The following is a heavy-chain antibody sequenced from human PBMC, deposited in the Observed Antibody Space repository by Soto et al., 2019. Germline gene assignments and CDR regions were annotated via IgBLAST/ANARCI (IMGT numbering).Heavy chain of an antibody. V-gene: IGHV4-34*02. J-gene: IGHJ5*02. CDR1: GGSFSGYY. CDR2: INHSGST. CDR3: AAAVARGWFDP. D-gene: IGHD6-19*01. Sequence: QVQLQQWGAGLLKPSETLSLTCAIYGGSFSGYYWSWIRQPPGKGLAWSGEINHSGSTNYNPSLKGRVAMSVDTSTNQVSLKLSYVTAADMAVYYCAAAVARGWFDPWGQGTLVTVSS.